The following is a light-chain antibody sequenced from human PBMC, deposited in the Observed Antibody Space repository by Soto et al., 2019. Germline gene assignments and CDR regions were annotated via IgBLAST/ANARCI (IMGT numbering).Light chain of an antibody. Sequence: IVLTQSPGTRSLSPGERTSLSCRASQSVSGSYLAWYQQKPGQAPRLLIYGTSSRATGIPDRFSGIGSGTDFTLTISRLEPEDFALDGCQPYGSSPPIGQGTRLEIK. CDR2: GTS. V-gene: IGKV3-20*01. J-gene: IGKJ5*01. CDR3: QPYGSSPP. CDR1: QSVSGSY.